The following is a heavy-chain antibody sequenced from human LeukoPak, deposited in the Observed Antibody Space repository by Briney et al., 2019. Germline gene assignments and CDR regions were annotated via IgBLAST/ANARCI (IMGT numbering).Heavy chain of an antibody. CDR2: IYSTGSP. J-gene: IGHJ4*02. Sequence: SETLSLTCTVSGGSISHYYWSWIRQPAGKGLEWIGHIYSTGSPNNNPSLKSRVTISLAKSKNQFSLKLTSVTAADTAVYYCARAYSISWYYFAYWGQGTLVTVSS. CDR3: ARAYSISWYYFAY. D-gene: IGHD6-13*01. V-gene: IGHV4-4*07. CDR1: GGSISHYY.